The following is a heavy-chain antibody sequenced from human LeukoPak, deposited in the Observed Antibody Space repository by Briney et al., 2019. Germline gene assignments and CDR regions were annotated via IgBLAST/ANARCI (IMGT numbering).Heavy chain of an antibody. V-gene: IGHV4-59*01. CDR1: GGSISSYY. Sequence: SETLSLTCTVPGGSISSYYWSWIRQPPGKGLEWIGYIYYSGSTNYNPSLKSRVTISVDTSKNQFSLKLSSVTAADTAVYYCARARYSSSWACDYWGQGTLVTVSS. CDR3: ARARYSSSWACDY. CDR2: IYYSGST. J-gene: IGHJ4*02. D-gene: IGHD6-13*01.